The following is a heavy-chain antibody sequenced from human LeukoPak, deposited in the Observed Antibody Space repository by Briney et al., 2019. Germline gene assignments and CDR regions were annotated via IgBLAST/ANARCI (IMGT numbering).Heavy chain of an antibody. V-gene: IGHV3-11*01. CDR1: GFTFSDYY. J-gene: IGHJ4*02. D-gene: IGHD3-10*01. Sequence: GGSLRLSCAASGFTFSDYYMSWIRQAPGKGLEWVSYISSSGSTIYYADSVKVRFTISRDNAKNSLYLQMNSLRAEDTAVYYCARDWDYGSGSYYNGYFDYWGQGTLVTVSS. CDR2: ISSSGSTI. CDR3: ARDWDYGSGSYYNGYFDY.